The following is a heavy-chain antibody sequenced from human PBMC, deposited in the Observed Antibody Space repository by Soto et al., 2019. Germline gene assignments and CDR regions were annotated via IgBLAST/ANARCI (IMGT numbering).Heavy chain of an antibody. D-gene: IGHD6-19*01. V-gene: IGHV3-30*18. CDR2: ISYDGSNK. CDR3: TKSPIAVPVPYYYYRMDV. CDR1: GFTFSSYG. Sequence: PGGSLRLSCAASGFTFSSYGMHWVRQAPDKGLERVAVISYDGSNKYYADSVKGRFTISRDNSKNTLYLQMNSLRAEDTAVYYCTKSPIAVPVPYYYYRMDVWAQGTTVTVSS. J-gene: IGHJ6*02.